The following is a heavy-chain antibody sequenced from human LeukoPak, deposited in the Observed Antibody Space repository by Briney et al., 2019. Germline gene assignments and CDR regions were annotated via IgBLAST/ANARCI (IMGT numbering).Heavy chain of an antibody. Sequence: SGGSLRLSCAASGFTFSSYEMHWVRQAQGKGLEYVSAISSNGDSTYYANFVKGRFIISRDNSKNTLYLQMGSLRPEDMAVYYCARDRPGDVWGEGTTVTVSS. CDR1: GFTFSSYE. J-gene: IGHJ6*04. CDR3: ARDRPGDV. V-gene: IGHV3-64*01. CDR2: ISSNGDST.